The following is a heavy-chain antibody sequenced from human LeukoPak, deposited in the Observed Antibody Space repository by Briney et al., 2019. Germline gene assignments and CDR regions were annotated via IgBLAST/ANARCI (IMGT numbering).Heavy chain of an antibody. CDR2: IYYTEST. D-gene: IGHD3-22*01. CDR3: ARSSYYDTSGYYDY. V-gene: IGHV4-39*01. Sequence: SETLSLTCTASGGSISSSSHYWGWVRQPPGKGLECIGFIYYTESTYSNPSLKSRVALSIDRTKNQFSLKLSSVTAADTAVYYCARSSYYDTSGYYDYWGQGALVTVSS. J-gene: IGHJ4*02. CDR1: GGSISSSSHY.